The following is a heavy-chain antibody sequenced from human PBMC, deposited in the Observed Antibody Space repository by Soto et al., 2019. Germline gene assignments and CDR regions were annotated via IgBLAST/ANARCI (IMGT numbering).Heavy chain of an antibody. D-gene: IGHD3-10*01. V-gene: IGHV3-74*01. CDR3: ARDRGRPDAFNI. CDR1: GYNFGGFW. J-gene: IGHJ3*02. CDR2: IDNGGTNT. Sequence: GGSLRLSCAGSGYNFGGFWMHWVRQAPGKGLVWVSRIDNGGTNTVYADAVKGRFTISRDNAKNTLYLQMNSLRAEDTAVYYCARDRGRPDAFNIWGQETMVTVSS.